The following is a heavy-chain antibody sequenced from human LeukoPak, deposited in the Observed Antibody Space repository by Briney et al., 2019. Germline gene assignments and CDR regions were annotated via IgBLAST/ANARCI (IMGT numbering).Heavy chain of an antibody. CDR1: GYTFTSYD. CDR2: ISAYNGNT. J-gene: IGHJ4*02. D-gene: IGHD6-13*01. Sequence: ASVKVSCKASGYTFTSYDISWVRQAPGQGLEWVGWISAYNGNTNYAQKFQGRVTMTTDTSTSTAYMDLRSLRSDDTALYYCARVWSLASAGPDFDYWGQGTLVTVSS. V-gene: IGHV1-18*01. CDR3: ARVWSLASAGPDFDY.